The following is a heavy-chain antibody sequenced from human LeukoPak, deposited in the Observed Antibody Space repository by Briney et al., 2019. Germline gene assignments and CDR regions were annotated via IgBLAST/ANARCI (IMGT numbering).Heavy chain of an antibody. J-gene: IGHJ4*02. CDR1: GYSFSTYW. CDR3: ARHTSSWSREDF. Sequence: GESLKISCKGSGYSFSTYWIGWVRQMPGKGLEWMGIIYPGDSDTRYNPSFQGQVTISADKSISTAYLQWSSLKASDTAIYYCARHTSSWSREDFWGQGTLVTVSS. D-gene: IGHD6-13*01. V-gene: IGHV5-51*01. CDR2: IYPGDSDT.